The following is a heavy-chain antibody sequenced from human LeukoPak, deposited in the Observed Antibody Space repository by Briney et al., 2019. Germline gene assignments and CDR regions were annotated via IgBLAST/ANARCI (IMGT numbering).Heavy chain of an antibody. V-gene: IGHV1-69*04. CDR1: GGTYSSYT. Sequence: SVKVSCKASGGTYSSYTISWVRQAPGQGLDWMGRIIPILGIANYAQKFQGRVTSTADKSTSTAYMELSSLRSEDTAVYYCARDEDYYDSSGYYGGYWGQGTLVTVSS. D-gene: IGHD3-22*01. CDR3: ARDEDYYDSSGYYGGY. J-gene: IGHJ4*02. CDR2: IIPILGIA.